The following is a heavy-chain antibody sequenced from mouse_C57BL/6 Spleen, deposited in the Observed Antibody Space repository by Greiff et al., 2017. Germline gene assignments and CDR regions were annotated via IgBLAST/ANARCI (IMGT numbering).Heavy chain of an antibody. CDR1: GYSITSGYY. Sequence: VQLVESGPGLVKPSQSLSLTCSVTGYSITSGYYWNWIRQFPGNKLEWMGYISYDGSNNYNPSLKNRISITRDTSKNQFFLKLNSVTTEDTATYYCAREGYAVFDYWGQGTTLTVSS. V-gene: IGHV3-6*01. D-gene: IGHD2-2*01. CDR2: ISYDGSN. CDR3: AREGYAVFDY. J-gene: IGHJ2*01.